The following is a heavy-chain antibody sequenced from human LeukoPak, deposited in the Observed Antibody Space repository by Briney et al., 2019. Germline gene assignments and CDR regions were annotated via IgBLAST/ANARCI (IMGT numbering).Heavy chain of an antibody. D-gene: IGHD1-26*01. Sequence: PEGSLRLSCAASGFTLSNAYMSWVRQAPGKGLEWVGRIKNKTNGGTTDYAAPVKGRFTISRDDSKNTLYLQMNSLKTEDTAVYYCTTTIVGVTTWFDPWGRGTLVTVSS. CDR2: IKNKTNGGTT. CDR1: GFTLSNAY. J-gene: IGHJ5*02. V-gene: IGHV3-15*01. CDR3: TTTIVGVTTWFDP.